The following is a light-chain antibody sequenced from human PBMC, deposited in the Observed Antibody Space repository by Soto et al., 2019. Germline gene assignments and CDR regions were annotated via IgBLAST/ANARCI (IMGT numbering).Light chain of an antibody. J-gene: IGKJ2*01. CDR3: QQSYSAYT. Sequence: DIQMTQSPSSLSASVGDRVTITCRASQSISSYLNWYQQKPGIAPRLLIYAASSLQSVVPSRFSGSGSGTYFTLTINSLQPEDFATYYCQQSYSAYTFGQGTKLEIK. CDR2: AAS. V-gene: IGKV1-39*01. CDR1: QSISSY.